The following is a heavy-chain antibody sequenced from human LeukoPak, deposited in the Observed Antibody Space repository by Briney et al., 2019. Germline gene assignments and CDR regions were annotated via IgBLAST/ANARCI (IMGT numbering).Heavy chain of an antibody. Sequence: SETLSLTCRVSNFSISSGYYWGWIRQPPGKGLEWIGRIFYSGSTYYNPSLKGRVTISVQTSKNQFSLKLSSVTAADTAVYYCARGAKGSYDFWSGYYIFDYWGQGSLVTVSS. J-gene: IGHJ4*02. D-gene: IGHD3-3*01. CDR1: NFSISSGYY. CDR3: ARGAKGSYDFWSGYYIFDY. V-gene: IGHV4-38-2*02. CDR2: IFYSGST.